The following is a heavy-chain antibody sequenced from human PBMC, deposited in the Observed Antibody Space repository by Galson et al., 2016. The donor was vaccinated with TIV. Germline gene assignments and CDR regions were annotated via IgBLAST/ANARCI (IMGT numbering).Heavy chain of an antibody. CDR3: ARAPLRFFSGDDCSSKYFDY. J-gene: IGHJ4*02. Sequence: ETLSLTCTVSGGSISSSSTYWGWIRQPPGKGLEWIGRIYSSESTYYNTSSANTYYNPSLKSRVTLSVDTSKNQFSLNLNYVTAADTAVYYSARAPLRFFSGDDCSSKYFDYWGQGTLLTVSS. V-gene: IGHV4-39*01. CDR1: GGSISSSSTY. CDR2: IYSSESTYYNTSSANT. D-gene: IGHD2-21*02.